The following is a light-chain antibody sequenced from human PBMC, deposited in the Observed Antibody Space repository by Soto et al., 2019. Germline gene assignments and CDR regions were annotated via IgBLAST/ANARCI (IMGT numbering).Light chain of an antibody. CDR3: QQSYSDPRT. CDR1: QSINNC. J-gene: IGKJ1*01. Sequence: DIQLTQSPSSLSASVGDRVTITCRASQSINNCLNWYQQKPGKAPKLLIYLASSLQRGVPSRFSGTESKTEFTLTISSLQPEDFATYYCQQSYSDPRTFGQGTKVEIK. V-gene: IGKV1-39*01. CDR2: LAS.